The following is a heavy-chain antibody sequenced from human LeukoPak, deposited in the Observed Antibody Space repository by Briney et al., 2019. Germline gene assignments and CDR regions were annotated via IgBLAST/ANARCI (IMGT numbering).Heavy chain of an antibody. CDR2: ISESGGTT. J-gene: IGHJ4*02. CDR1: GFTFSSYA. V-gene: IGHV3-23*01. CDR3: ARQWLING. Sequence: GGSLRLSCAASGFTFSSYAMNWVRQAPGKGLEWVSSISESGGTTDYADSVKGRFTISRDSSKNTLYLQMNSLRAEDTAVYYCARQWLINGWGQGILVTVSS. D-gene: IGHD6-19*01.